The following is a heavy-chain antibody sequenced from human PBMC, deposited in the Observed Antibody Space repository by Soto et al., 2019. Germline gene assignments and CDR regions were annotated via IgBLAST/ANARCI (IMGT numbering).Heavy chain of an antibody. CDR2: IIPIFGTA. Sequence: QVQRVQSGAEVKKPGSSVKVSCKASGGTFSSYSINWVRQAPGQGLEWMGEIIPIFGTANYAQKFQGRVTFTADESASTAYMELSSLRSEDTAVYYCARDGGRHSGGIDYWGQGTLVTVSS. D-gene: IGHD1-26*01. V-gene: IGHV1-69*01. CDR3: ARDGGRHSGGIDY. CDR1: GGTFSSYS. J-gene: IGHJ4*02.